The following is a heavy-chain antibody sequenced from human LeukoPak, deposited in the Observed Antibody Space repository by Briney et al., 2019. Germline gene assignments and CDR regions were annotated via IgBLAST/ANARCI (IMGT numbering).Heavy chain of an antibody. J-gene: IGHJ4*02. CDR1: GYTFTGYY. CDR3: AREPTSGYLDS. V-gene: IGHV1-2*02. D-gene: IGHD2-8*01. Sequence: ASVKVSCKASGYTFTGYYIHWVRQAPGEGLEWMGWINPNSGGTNYAQRFQGRVTMTRDTSISTAYMELSRLRSDDTAVYYCAREPTSGYLDSWGQGTLVTVSS. CDR2: INPNSGGT.